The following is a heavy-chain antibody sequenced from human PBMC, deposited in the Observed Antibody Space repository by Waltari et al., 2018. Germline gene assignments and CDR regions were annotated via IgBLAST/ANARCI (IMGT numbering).Heavy chain of an antibody. CDR3: VREGKGSGWYYALQI. J-gene: IGHJ3*02. D-gene: IGHD6-19*01. CDR2: MSYDGSDK. CDR1: GFTFSIYS. Sequence: QEQLVESGGGVVQPGRSLRLSCVASGFTFSIYSMFWVRQAPGKGLEWVAVMSYDGSDKHYADSVKGRFTISRDNSKNTLYLQMNSLGPDDTAVYYCVREGKGSGWYYALQIWGPGTMLTVSS. V-gene: IGHV3-30*01.